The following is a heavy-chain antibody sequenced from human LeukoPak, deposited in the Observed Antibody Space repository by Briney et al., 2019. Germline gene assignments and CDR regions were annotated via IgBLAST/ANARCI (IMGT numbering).Heavy chain of an antibody. V-gene: IGHV3-48*03. CDR1: GFTFSSYE. Sequence: GGSLRLSCAASGFTFSSYEMNWVRQAPGKGLEWVSYISSSGSTIYYADSVKGRFTISRDNAKNSLYLQMNSLRAEDTAVYYCAKDTTYGEPAVQFDYWGQGTLVTVSS. D-gene: IGHD4-17*01. J-gene: IGHJ4*02. CDR2: ISSSGSTI. CDR3: AKDTTYGEPAVQFDY.